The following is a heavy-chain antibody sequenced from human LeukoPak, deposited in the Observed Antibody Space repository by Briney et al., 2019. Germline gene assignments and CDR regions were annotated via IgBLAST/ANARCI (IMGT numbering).Heavy chain of an antibody. CDR3: ARGYCSGGSCYKLNACDI. Sequence: GGSLRLSCAASGFTFSSYWMHWVRQAPGKGLVWVSHSNSDGISTGYVDSVKGRFIISKENAKHTLYLQMNSLRAEDTAVYYCARGYCSGGSCYKLNACDIWGQGTMVTVSS. J-gene: IGHJ3*02. V-gene: IGHV3-74*01. D-gene: IGHD2-15*01. CDR2: SNSDGIST. CDR1: GFTFSSYW.